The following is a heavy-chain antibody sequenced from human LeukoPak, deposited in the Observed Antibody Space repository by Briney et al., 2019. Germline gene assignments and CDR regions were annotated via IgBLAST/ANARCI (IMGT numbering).Heavy chain of an antibody. CDR1: GYTFTGYY. CDR3: ARFYSGYGNYYYYMDV. V-gene: IGHV1-2*02. CDR2: IIPNSGGT. D-gene: IGHD5-12*01. J-gene: IGHJ6*03. Sequence: ASVKVSCKASGYTFTGYYIHWVRQAPGQGLEWMGWIIPNSGGTNYEQKFQGRVTLTRDTSISTAYMELSRLRSDDTAVYYCARFYSGYGNYYYYMDVWGKGTTVTVSS.